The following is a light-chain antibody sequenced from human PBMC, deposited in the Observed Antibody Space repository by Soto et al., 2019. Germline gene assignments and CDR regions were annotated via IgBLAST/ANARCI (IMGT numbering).Light chain of an antibody. V-gene: IGKV3-15*01. CDR3: RQHNNWQRT. CDR1: QSVGSY. Sequence: DIVMTQSPSTLSSSPGERATISCRASQSVGSYLALYQQKPGQAPRLLIFGASTRATGIPPRLSGGVCGRALTLPFSSLQSEDVVVYYCRQHNNWQRTFGQGTKVDIK. CDR2: GAS. J-gene: IGKJ1*01.